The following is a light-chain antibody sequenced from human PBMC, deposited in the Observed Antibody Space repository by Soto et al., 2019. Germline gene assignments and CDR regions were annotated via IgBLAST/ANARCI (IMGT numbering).Light chain of an antibody. CDR3: SSYAGSNIYYV. V-gene: IGLV2-8*01. J-gene: IGLJ1*01. Sequence: QSDLTQPPSASGFPGQSVSISCTGTSSDVFGYNYVSWYQHHPGKAPKLMIYEVSKRPSGVPDRFSGSKSGNTASLTVSGLQAEDEADYYCSSYAGSNIYYVFGTGTKVTV. CDR2: EVS. CDR1: SSDVFGYNY.